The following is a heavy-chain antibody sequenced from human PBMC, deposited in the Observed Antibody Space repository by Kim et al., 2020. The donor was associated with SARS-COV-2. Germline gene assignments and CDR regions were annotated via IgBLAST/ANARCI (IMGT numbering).Heavy chain of an antibody. V-gene: IGHV3-7*03. J-gene: IGHJ4*02. CDR1: GFTFSSFW. CDR2: IQPDGTYK. D-gene: IGHD3-10*01. Sequence: GGSLRLSCAASGFTFSSFWMSWVRQAPGKGLEWVANIQPDGTYKYYMDSVKGRFTISRDNAKNSLFLQMNSLRVEDTAVYYCARARDHEFRDYWGQGTLVTVSS. CDR3: ARARDHEFRDY.